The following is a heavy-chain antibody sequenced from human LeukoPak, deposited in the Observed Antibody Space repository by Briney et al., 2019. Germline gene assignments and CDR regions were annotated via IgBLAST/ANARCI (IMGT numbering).Heavy chain of an antibody. CDR3: YCSSSTCYAGGGFS. V-gene: IGHV3-23*01. J-gene: IGHJ5*02. CDR2: ISSGCDNT. CDR1: GFTFSNYA. Sequence: GGSLRLSCVASGFTFSNYAMTWARQAPGKGLEWVSTISSGCDNTYYADSVKGRFTISRDNSKNTLYLQVNSLRVEDTAVYYCYCSSSTCYAGGGFSWGQGTLLTVSS. D-gene: IGHD2-2*01.